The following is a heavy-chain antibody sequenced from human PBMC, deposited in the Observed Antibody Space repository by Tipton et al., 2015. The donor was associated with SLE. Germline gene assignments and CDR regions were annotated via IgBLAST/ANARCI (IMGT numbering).Heavy chain of an antibody. CDR3: ARQRDLDAFDI. CDR1: GDSINNYY. Sequence: TLSLTCTVSGDSINNYYWTWIRQSPGKGLEWIGYIDYTGSTNYNPSLKSRVTISVDTSKNHFSLKVTSVTAADTAVYYCARQRDLDAFDIWGQGTMVTVSS. V-gene: IGHV4-59*08. CDR2: IDYTGST. J-gene: IGHJ3*02.